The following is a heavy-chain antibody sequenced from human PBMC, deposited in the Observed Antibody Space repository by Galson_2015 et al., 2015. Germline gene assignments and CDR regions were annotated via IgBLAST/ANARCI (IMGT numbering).Heavy chain of an antibody. CDR1: GFTFRTFA. J-gene: IGHJ4*02. D-gene: IGHD4-11*01. CDR2: FAAGGGT. Sequence: ALILSCAASGFTFRTFAMKWVRQAPGKGLGWDSTFAAGGGTFYADSVKGRFATSRDNSKNTLHLQMSSLSADDTAVYYCARGRLFESWGQGTLVIVSS. V-gene: IGHV3-23*01. CDR3: ARGRLFES.